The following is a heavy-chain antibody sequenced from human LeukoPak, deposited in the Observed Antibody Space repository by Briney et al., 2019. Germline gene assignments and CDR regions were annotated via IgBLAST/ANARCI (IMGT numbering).Heavy chain of an antibody. CDR2: ISSSSSYT. CDR1: GFTFSDYY. V-gene: IGHV3-11*03. CDR3: ASPLGIAAAGTRNSWDYYYGMDV. J-gene: IGHJ6*02. Sequence: GSLRLSCAASGFTFSDYYMSWIRQAPGKGLEWVSYISSSSSYTNYADSVKGRFTISRDNAKNSLYLQMNSLRAEDTAVYYCASPLGIAAAGTRNSWDYYYGMDVWGQGTTVTVSS. D-gene: IGHD6-13*01.